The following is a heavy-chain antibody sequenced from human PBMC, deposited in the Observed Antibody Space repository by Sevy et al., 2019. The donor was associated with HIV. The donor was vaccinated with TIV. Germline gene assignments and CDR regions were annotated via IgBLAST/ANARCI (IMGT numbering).Heavy chain of an antibody. V-gene: IGHV1-2*02. CDR2: INPNSGGT. J-gene: IGHJ6*02. D-gene: IGHD2-2*01. CDR3: ARWWDIVVVPAAMGYYYAMDV. Sequence: ASVKVSCKASGYTFTGYYMHWVRQAPGQGLEWMGWINPNSGGTNYAQKFRGRVTMTRDTSISTAYMELSRLRSDDTAVYYCARWWDIVVVPAAMGYYYAMDVWGQGTTVTFSS. CDR1: GYTFTGYY.